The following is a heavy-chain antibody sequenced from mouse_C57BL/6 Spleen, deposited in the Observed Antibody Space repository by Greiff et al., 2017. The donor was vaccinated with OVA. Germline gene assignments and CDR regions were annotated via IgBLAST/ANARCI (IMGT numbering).Heavy chain of an antibody. CDR3: ARWDNYYGSSHWYFDV. CDR2: INPNNGGT. V-gene: IGHV1-18*01. Sequence: VQLKQSGPELVKPGASVKIPCKASGYTFTDYNMDWVKQSHGKSLEWIGDINPNNGGTIYNQKFKGKATLTVDKSSSTAYMELRSLTSEDTAVYYCARWDNYYGSSHWYFDVWGTGTTVTVSS. J-gene: IGHJ1*03. CDR1: GYTFTDYN. D-gene: IGHD1-1*01.